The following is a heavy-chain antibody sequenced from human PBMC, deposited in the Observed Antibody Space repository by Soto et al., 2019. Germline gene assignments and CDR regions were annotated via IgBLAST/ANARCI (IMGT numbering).Heavy chain of an antibody. Sequence: ASVKVSCKASGYTFTSYGIGWVRQAPGQGLEWMGWISAYNGNTNYAQKLQGRVTMTTDTSTSTAYMELRSLRSDDTAVYYCARDPIVVPSGGNFDYWGQGTLVTVSS. V-gene: IGHV1-18*01. CDR1: GYTFTSYG. CDR3: ARDPIVVPSGGNFDY. J-gene: IGHJ4*02. CDR2: ISAYNGNT. D-gene: IGHD2-15*01.